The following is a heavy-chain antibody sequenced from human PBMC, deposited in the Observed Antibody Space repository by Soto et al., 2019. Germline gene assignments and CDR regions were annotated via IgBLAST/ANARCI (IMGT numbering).Heavy chain of an antibody. CDR3: ARFTKYCISTSCHENWFDP. CDR1: GGSISSGDYY. Sequence: PSETLSLTCTVSGGSISSGDYYWSWTRQPPGKGLEWIGYIYYSGSTYYNPSLKSRVTISVDTSKNQFSLKLSSVTAADTAVYYCARFTKYCISTSCHENWFDPWGQGTLVTVSS. CDR2: IYYSGST. J-gene: IGHJ5*02. D-gene: IGHD2-2*01. V-gene: IGHV4-30-4*01.